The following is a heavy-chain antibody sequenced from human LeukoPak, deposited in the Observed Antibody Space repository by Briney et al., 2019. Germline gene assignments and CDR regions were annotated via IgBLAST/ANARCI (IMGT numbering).Heavy chain of an antibody. CDR3: AKGGYSSSWYNY. V-gene: IGHV3-43*02. Sequence: GGSLRLSCAASGFTFDDYAMHWVRQAPGKGLERVSLISGDGGSTYYADSVKGRFTISRDNSKNSLYLQMNSLRTEDTALYYCAKGGYSSSWYNYWGQGTLVTVSS. CDR1: GFTFDDYA. D-gene: IGHD6-13*01. CDR2: ISGDGGST. J-gene: IGHJ4*02.